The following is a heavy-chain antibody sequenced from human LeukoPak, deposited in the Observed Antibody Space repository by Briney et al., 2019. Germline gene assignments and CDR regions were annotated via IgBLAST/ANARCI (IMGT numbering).Heavy chain of an antibody. Sequence: GGSERLSCAASGFTFSSYSMNWVRQAPGKGLEWVSSISSSSSYIYYADSLKGRFTISRDNAKKSLYLQMNSLRAEDTAVYYCARVRDSSGYSAASSYWGQGTLVTVSS. D-gene: IGHD3-22*01. CDR2: ISSSSSYI. J-gene: IGHJ4*02. V-gene: IGHV3-21*01. CDR3: ARVRDSSGYSAASSY. CDR1: GFTFSSYS.